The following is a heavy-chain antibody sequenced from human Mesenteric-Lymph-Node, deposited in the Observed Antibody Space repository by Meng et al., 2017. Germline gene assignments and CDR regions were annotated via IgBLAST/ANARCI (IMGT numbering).Heavy chain of an antibody. V-gene: IGHV3-23*01. CDR1: GFTFSSYA. D-gene: IGHD2-15*01. Sequence: GESLKISCAASGFTFSSYAMRWVRQAPGKGLEWVSRISGSGGSTFYADSVKGRFTISRDNSKSTLYLQMNSLRAEDTAVYYCARERGGLYCSGGSCYSYAFDIWGQGTMVTVSS. J-gene: IGHJ3*02. CDR3: ARERGGLYCSGGSCYSYAFDI. CDR2: ISGSGGST.